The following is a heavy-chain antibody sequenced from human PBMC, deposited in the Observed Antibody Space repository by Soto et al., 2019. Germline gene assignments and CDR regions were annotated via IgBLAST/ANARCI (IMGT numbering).Heavy chain of an antibody. J-gene: IGHJ6*02. CDR1: GGSISGYY. CDR3: ARGVKRGGTVTSRGYGMDV. V-gene: IGHV4-59*01. CDR2: IYYSGST. Sequence: QVQLQESGPGLVKPSETLSLTCTVSGGSISGYYWSWIRQPPGKGLEWIGHIYYSGSTNYNPSLKSRVIISVDTSKNPFSLKLTSVTAAETAVYYCARGVKRGGTVTSRGYGMDVWGQCTTVTVSS. D-gene: IGHD4-17*01.